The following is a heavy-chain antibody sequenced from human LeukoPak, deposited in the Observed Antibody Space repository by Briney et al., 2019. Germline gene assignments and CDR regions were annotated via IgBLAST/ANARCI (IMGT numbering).Heavy chain of an antibody. V-gene: IGHV4-39*01. CDR2: IYYSGIT. D-gene: IGHD6-13*01. J-gene: IGHJ1*01. CDR3: ARLKSSSWATAYFQH. CDR1: GASISTSNYY. Sequence: SETLSLTCTVSGASISTSNYYWGWIRQPPGKGLEWIGNIYYSGITYYNSPLKSRVTISIDTSKNQFSLKLSSVTAADTAVYYCARLKSSSWATAYFQHWGQGTLVTVFS.